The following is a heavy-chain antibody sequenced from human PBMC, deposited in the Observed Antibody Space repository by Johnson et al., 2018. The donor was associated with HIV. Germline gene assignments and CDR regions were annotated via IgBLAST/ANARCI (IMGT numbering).Heavy chain of an antibody. CDR1: RFTFSSSG. J-gene: IGHJ3*02. CDR3: AKKQWPEDDAFDI. V-gene: IGHV3-30*18. D-gene: IGHD6-19*01. Sequence: QVQLVESGGGVVQPGRSLRLSCAASRFTFSSSGMHWVRQAPGKGLDWVAVISYDGRNKWYADSVKGRFTISRDNSKNTLYLQMNSLRAEDTAVYYCAKKQWPEDDAFDIWGQGTMVTVSS. CDR2: ISYDGRNK.